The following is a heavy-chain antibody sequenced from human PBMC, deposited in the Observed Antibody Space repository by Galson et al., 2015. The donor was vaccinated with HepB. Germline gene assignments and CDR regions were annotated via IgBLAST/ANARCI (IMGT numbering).Heavy chain of an antibody. CDR1: GVTFSSYA. CDR2: ISYDGSNK. D-gene: IGHD6-13*01. V-gene: IGHV3-30*04. J-gene: IGHJ4*02. Sequence: SLRLSCAASGVTFSSYAMHWVRQAPGKGLEWVAVISYDGSNKYYADSVKGRFTISRDNSKNTLYLQMNSLRAEDTAVYYCARAAPGMAAAGPTLNLDYWGQGTLVTVSS. CDR3: ARAAPGMAAAGPTLNLDY.